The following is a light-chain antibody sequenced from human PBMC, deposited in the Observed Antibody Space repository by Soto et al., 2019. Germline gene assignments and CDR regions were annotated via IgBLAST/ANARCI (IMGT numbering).Light chain of an antibody. CDR2: GAS. V-gene: IGKV3-15*01. CDR1: QSISRY. Sequence: EIVLTQSPGTLSLSPGERTTLSCRASQSISRYLAWYQQKPGQAPRLLINGASTRATGIPARFSGGGSGTEFTLTISSLQSEDFAVYYCQHYNNWPLTFGGGTKVDIK. CDR3: QHYNNWPLT. J-gene: IGKJ4*01.